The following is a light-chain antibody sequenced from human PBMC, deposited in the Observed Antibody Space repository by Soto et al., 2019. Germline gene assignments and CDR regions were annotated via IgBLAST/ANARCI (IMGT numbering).Light chain of an antibody. V-gene: IGKV3-11*01. J-gene: IGKJ4*01. CDR3: QQRSNCPLT. CDR1: QSISSY. Sequence: EIVLTQSPATLSLSPGERATLSCRASQSISSYLAWYQQRPGQVPRLLIYDASNRATGILSRFSGSGSGTDFTLTISSLEPEDFAVYYCQQRSNCPLTFGGGTKVEIK. CDR2: DAS.